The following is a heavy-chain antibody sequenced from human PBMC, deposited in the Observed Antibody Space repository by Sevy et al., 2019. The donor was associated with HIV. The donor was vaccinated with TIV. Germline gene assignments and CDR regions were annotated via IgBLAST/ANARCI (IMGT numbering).Heavy chain of an antibody. J-gene: IGHJ4*02. CDR3: AKGGHGYSYVDY. Sequence: GGSLRLSCAASGFTFSRFWMTWVRQAPGKGLEWVSLIYSGGDTYYADRLKGRFTISRDTSKNTLYLQMNSLTAEDTAVYYCAKGGHGYSYVDYWGQGTLVTVSS. D-gene: IGHD4-4*01. CDR2: IYSGGDT. CDR1: GFTFSRFW. V-gene: IGHV3-53*01.